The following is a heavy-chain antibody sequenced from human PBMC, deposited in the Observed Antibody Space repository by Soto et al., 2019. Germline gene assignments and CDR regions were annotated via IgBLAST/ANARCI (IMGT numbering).Heavy chain of an antibody. V-gene: IGHV4-30-4*01. D-gene: IGHD1-20*01. CDR1: GGSLNSEHYH. Sequence: SETLSLTCTVSGGSLNSEHYHWTWIRQAPGKGLEWIGYILYTGGAHYNPSLKSRVTISVDTSKSHVSLKLYSVTAADTAAYYCARQTPNWNDRGWFDPWGQGTLVTVSS. CDR2: ILYTGGA. CDR3: ARQTPNWNDRGWFDP. J-gene: IGHJ5*02.